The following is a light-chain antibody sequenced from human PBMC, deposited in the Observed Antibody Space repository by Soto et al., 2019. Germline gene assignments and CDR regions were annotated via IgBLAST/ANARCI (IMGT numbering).Light chain of an antibody. Sequence: DIQMTQSPSSLSASVGDRVTITCRASQSISSYLNWYQQKQGKAPKVLISAASSLESGVPSRFSGSESGTDFTLTISSLQPEDSATYFCQQSYSTPITFGQGTRLELK. CDR2: AAS. CDR1: QSISSY. J-gene: IGKJ5*01. V-gene: IGKV1-39*01. CDR3: QQSYSTPIT.